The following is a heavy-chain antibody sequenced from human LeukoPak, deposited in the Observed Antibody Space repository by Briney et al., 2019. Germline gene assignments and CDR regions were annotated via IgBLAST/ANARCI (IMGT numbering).Heavy chain of an antibody. J-gene: IGHJ6*03. CDR1: GYTFTGYY. CDR2: INPNSGGT. V-gene: IGHV1-2*02. Sequence: GASVKVSCKASGYTFTGYYMHWVRQAPGQGLEWMGWINPNSGGTNYAQKFQGRVTMTRDTSTNTVYMELSSLRSEDTAVYYCARDFEHCSGGSCNSGGNYYYYMDVWGKGTTVTISS. CDR3: ARDFEHCSGGSCNSGGNYYYYMDV. D-gene: IGHD2-15*01.